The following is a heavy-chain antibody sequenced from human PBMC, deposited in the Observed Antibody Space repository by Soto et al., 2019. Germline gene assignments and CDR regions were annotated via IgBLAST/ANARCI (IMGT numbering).Heavy chain of an antibody. CDR2: LDAEDGET. CDR3: ATLPRTIERTPAAIWSFDS. D-gene: IGHD2-2*01. Sequence: ASVKVSCNVSGYSLSDLSIHWVRQAPGKGLEWMGGLDAEDGETIYAQKLQGRGTMTEDTSTDTAYMELSSLTSEDTAMYYCATLPRTIERTPAAIWSFDSWGQGTLVNVS. J-gene: IGHJ4*02. V-gene: IGHV1-24*01. CDR1: GYSLSDLS.